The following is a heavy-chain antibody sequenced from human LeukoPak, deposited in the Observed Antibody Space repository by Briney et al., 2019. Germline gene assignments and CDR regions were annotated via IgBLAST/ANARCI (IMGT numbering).Heavy chain of an antibody. J-gene: IGHJ4*02. CDR2: IIPIFGTA. V-gene: IGHV1-69*01. D-gene: IGHD3-3*01. CDR1: GGTFSSYA. CDR3: ARTPNYDFIYFDY. Sequence: SVKVSCKASGGTFSSYAISWVRQAPGQGLEWMGGIIPIFGTANYAQKFQGRVTITADESTSTAYMELSSLRSVDTAVYYCARTPNYDFIYFDYWGQGTLVTVSS.